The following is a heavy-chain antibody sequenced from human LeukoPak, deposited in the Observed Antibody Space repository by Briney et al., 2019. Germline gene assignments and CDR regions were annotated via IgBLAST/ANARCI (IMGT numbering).Heavy chain of an antibody. CDR3: ARVYRYSSGWYYFDY. Sequence: ASVKVSCKASGYTFTSYAMHWARQAPGRRLEWMGWINAGNGNTKYSQKFQGRVTITRDTSASTAYMELSSLRSEDTAVYYCARVYRYSSGWYYFDYWGQGTLVTVSS. CDR1: GYTFTSYA. CDR2: INAGNGNT. J-gene: IGHJ4*02. D-gene: IGHD6-19*01. V-gene: IGHV1-3*01.